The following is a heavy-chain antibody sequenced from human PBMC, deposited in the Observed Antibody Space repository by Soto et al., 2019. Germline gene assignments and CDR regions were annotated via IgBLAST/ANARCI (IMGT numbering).Heavy chain of an antibody. V-gene: IGHV5-10-1*01. CDR2: IDPSDSYT. CDR3: ARRGLAAAGTGYYYGMDV. Sequence: GESLKISCKGSGYSFTSYWISWVRQMPGKGLEWMGRIDPSDSYTNYSPSFQGHVTISADKSISTAYLQWSSLKASDTAMYYCARRGLAAAGTGYYYGMDVRGQGTTVTGSS. J-gene: IGHJ6*02. D-gene: IGHD6-13*01. CDR1: GYSFTSYW.